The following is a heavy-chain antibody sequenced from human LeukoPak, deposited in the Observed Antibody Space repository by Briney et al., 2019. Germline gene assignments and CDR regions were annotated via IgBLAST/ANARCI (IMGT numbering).Heavy chain of an antibody. CDR2: FYHSGST. CDR1: GYFIRSGFY. Sequence: SETLSLTCTVSGYFIRSGFYWGWIRQPPGKGLEWIGSFYHSGSTYYNPSLESRVTISLDTSKNQLSLKLTSVTAADTAVYYCATAGNYRFDYWGQGTLVTVSS. J-gene: IGHJ4*02. CDR3: ATAGNYRFDY. V-gene: IGHV4-38-2*02. D-gene: IGHD1-7*01.